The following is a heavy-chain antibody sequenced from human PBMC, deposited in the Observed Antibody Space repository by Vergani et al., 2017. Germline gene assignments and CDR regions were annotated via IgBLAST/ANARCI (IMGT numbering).Heavy chain of an antibody. V-gene: IGHV4-31*03. D-gene: IGHD3-10*01. CDR3: ARDGGGITMVRVVFDP. CDR1: GGSISSGGYY. CDR2: IYYSGST. J-gene: IGHJ5*02. Sequence: QVQLQESGPGLVKPSQTLSLTCTVSGGSISSGGYYWSWIRQHPGKGLEWIGYIYYSGSTYYNPSLKSRVTISVDTSKNQFSLKLSSVTAADTAVYYCARDGGGITMVRVVFDPWGQGTLVTVSS.